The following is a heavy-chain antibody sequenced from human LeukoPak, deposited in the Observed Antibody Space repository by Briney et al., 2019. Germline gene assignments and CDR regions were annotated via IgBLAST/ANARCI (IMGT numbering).Heavy chain of an antibody. V-gene: IGHV3-30*03. D-gene: IGHD3-3*02. CDR2: ISYDGNSE. CDR1: GFIFNSHA. CDR3: ARIRAGRLPISKDAFDI. Sequence: PGGSLRLSCEAAGFIFNSHAMTWVRQAPGKGLEWVAVISYDGNSEFYAESVRGQFTISRDNANNSLYLQMDSLRAEDTAIYYCARIRAGRLPISKDAFDIWGQGTMVIVSS. J-gene: IGHJ3*02.